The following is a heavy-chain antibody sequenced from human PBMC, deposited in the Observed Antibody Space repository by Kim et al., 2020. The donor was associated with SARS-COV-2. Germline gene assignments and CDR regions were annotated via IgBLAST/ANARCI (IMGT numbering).Heavy chain of an antibody. CDR2: MNPNSGNT. Sequence: ASVKVSCKASGYTFTSYDINWVRQATGQGLEWMGWMNPNSGNTGYAQKFQGRVTMTRNTSISTAYMELSSLRSEDTAVYYCARVGYCSSTSCYNWFDPWGQRTLVTVSS. D-gene: IGHD2-2*01. CDR1: GYTFTSYD. CDR3: ARVGYCSSTSCYNWFDP. J-gene: IGHJ5*02. V-gene: IGHV1-8*01.